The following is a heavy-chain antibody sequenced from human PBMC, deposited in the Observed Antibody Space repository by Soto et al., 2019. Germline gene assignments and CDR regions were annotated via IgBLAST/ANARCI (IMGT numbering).Heavy chain of an antibody. D-gene: IGHD2-2*01. Sequence: ASLKVSCNASGYTCTMYSIQWELQAPRPWLEWIGIINPSDNTKSYARQFQGIVTMAMDTSTGTVYMELSSLRSEDTAVYYCVTIGYCISTSCYYDFDHWGQGTLVTVPS. V-gene: IGHV1-46*01. CDR2: INPSDNTK. CDR1: GYTCTMYS. CDR3: VTIGYCISTSCYYDFDH. J-gene: IGHJ4*02.